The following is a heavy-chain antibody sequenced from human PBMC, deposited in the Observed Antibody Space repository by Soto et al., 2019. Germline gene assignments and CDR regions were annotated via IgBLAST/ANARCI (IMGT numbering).Heavy chain of an antibody. J-gene: IGHJ6*04. D-gene: IGHD2-2*01. Sequence: AASLRLSCVASGFTFSTYWMSWLRLPQGTGLGWVATIKQDGNEKYYMDSVKGRVAISRDNAESALYLQMSGLRPDATAVYYCVRGCGRVSCSYDLDVWGKGTTVTVSS. CDR3: VRGCGRVSCSYDLDV. CDR1: GFTFSTYW. V-gene: IGHV3-7*01. CDR2: IKQDGNEK.